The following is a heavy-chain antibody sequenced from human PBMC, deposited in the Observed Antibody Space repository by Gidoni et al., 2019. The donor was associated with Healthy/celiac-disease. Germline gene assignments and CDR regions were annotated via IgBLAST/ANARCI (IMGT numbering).Heavy chain of an antibody. D-gene: IGHD6-25*01. J-gene: IGHJ4*02. CDR2: RWYDGSNK. CDR3: AREGMAAASDY. Sequence: QVQLVESGGGVVQPGGSLRLSCAASGFTFSSYGMHWVRKAPGKGLEWVAVRWYDGSNKYYADSVKGRFTISRDNSKNTLYLQMNSRRAEDTAVYYCAREGMAAASDYWGQGTLVTVSS. V-gene: IGHV3-33*01. CDR1: GFTFSSYG.